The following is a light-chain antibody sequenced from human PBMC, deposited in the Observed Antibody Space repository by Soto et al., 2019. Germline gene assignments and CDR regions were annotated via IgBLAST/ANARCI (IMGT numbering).Light chain of an antibody. Sequence: EIVLTQSPATLSLTPGERATLCCRASQSVSSYLAWYQQKPGQAPRLLIYGASSRATGIPDKFRGSGSGTDFTLTISRLEPEDFAVYYCQQYGSSPRTFGQGTKGDI. V-gene: IGKV3-20*01. J-gene: IGKJ1*01. CDR1: QSVSSY. CDR3: QQYGSSPRT. CDR2: GAS.